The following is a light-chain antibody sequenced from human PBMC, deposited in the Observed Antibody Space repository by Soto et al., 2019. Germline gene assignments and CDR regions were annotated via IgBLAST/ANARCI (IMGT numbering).Light chain of an antibody. Sequence: EIVLTQSTGTLSLSPGERATLSCRASQKISSYLAWYQQKPGQAPRLLIYDASNRATGIPARFSGSVSGTDFTLTISSLEPEDFAVYYCQQRSNWPPLTFGGGTKVEIK. CDR2: DAS. CDR3: QQRSNWPPLT. J-gene: IGKJ4*01. V-gene: IGKV3-11*01. CDR1: QKISSY.